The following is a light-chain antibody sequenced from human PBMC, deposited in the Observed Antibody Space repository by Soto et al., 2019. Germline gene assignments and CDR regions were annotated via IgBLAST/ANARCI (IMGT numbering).Light chain of an antibody. V-gene: IGKV3-20*01. J-gene: IGKJ1*01. CDR2: GAS. Sequence: EIVLTQSPGTLSLSPGERATLSCRASQSVSSSYLAWYQQKPGQAPRLPIYGASSRATGIPDRFSGSGSGTDFTLTFSRLEPEDFALYYCQEYGSSRTFGQGTKV. CDR3: QEYGSSRT. CDR1: QSVSSSY.